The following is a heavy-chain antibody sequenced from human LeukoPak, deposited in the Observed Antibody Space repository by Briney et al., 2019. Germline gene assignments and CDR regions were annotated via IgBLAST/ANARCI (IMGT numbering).Heavy chain of an antibody. J-gene: IGHJ6*03. CDR2: IYYSGST. CDR3: ARERGNPNEDYYYYYYMDV. V-gene: IGHV4-59*12. Sequence: SETLSLTCTVSGGSISSYYWSWIRQPPGKGLEWIGDIYYSGSTYYNPSLKSRVTISVDTSKNQFSLKLSSVTAADTAVYYCARERGNPNEDYYYYYYMDVWGKGTTVTVSS. CDR1: GGSISSYY. D-gene: IGHD4-23*01.